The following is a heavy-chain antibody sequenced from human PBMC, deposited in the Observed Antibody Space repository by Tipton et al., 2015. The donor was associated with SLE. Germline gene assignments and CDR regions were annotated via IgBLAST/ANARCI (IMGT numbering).Heavy chain of an antibody. CDR2: IKSKIDGGTT. CDR1: GFTFRSFA. J-gene: IGHJ3*02. CDR3: TTGLGYNWDLDHAFDI. D-gene: IGHD1-7*01. Sequence: SLRLSCAASGFTFRSFAMSWVRQALGKGLEWVGRIKSKIDGGTTDYAAPVKDRFSISRDDSENTLYLQMNSLKTEDTAVYYCTTGLGYNWDLDHAFDIWGQGTMVTVSS. V-gene: IGHV3-15*01.